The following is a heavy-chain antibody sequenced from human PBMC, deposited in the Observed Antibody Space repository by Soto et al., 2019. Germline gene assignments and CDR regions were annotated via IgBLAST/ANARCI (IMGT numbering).Heavy chain of an antibody. CDR2: ISAYNGNT. V-gene: IGHV1-18*01. J-gene: IGHJ3*02. Sequence: ASVKVSCKASGYTFTSYGISWVRQAPGQGLEWMGWISAYNGNTNYAQKLQGRVTMTTDTSTSTAYMELRSLRSDDTAVYYCARERGSSGSGWSNAFDIWGQGTMVTVSS. CDR3: ARERGSSGSGWSNAFDI. D-gene: IGHD6-19*01. CDR1: GYTFTSYG.